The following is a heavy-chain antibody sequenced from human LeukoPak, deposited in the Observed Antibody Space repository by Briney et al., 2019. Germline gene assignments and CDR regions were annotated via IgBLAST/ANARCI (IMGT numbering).Heavy chain of an antibody. CDR3: ARYRFTRYFDWTNDY. D-gene: IGHD3-9*01. CDR1: GYTFTGYY. CDR2: INPNSGGT. V-gene: IGHV1-2*02. Sequence: ASVKVSCKASGYTFTGYYMHWVRQAPGQGLEWMGWINPNSGGTNYAQKFQGRVTMTRDTSISTAYMELSSLGSEDTAVYYCARYRFTRYFDWTNDYWGQGTLVTVSS. J-gene: IGHJ4*02.